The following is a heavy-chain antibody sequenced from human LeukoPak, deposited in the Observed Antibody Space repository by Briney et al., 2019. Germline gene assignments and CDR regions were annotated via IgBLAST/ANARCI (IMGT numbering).Heavy chain of an antibody. CDR1: GFTFSNFP. CDR3: AKDRQQLVLYY. CDR2: ISSSSSYI. V-gene: IGHV3-21*01. J-gene: IGHJ4*02. Sequence: GGSLRLSCAASGFTFSNFPMNRVRQAPGKGLEWVSSISSSSSYIYYADSVKGRFTISRDNAKNSLYLQMNSLGAEDTAVYYCAKDRQQLVLYYWGQGTLVTVSS. D-gene: IGHD6-13*01.